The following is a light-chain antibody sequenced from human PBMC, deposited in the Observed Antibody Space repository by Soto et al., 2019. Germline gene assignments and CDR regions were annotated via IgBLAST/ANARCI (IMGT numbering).Light chain of an antibody. CDR1: QSVISLN. V-gene: IGKV3-11*01. Sequence: IVLTQSPGTLSLSPGERATLSCRASQSVISLNLAWYQQKSGQAPRLIMYDASSRPTDIPARFSGSGSGTDGTITISSLEKEDGALYYCQQRSNWPITFGQGTRLEIK. CDR2: DAS. J-gene: IGKJ5*01. CDR3: QQRSNWPIT.